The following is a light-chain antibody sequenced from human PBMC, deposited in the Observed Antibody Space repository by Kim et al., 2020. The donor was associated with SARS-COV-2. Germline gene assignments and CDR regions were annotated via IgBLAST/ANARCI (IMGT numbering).Light chain of an antibody. CDR3: QVWDRTTV. CDR1: NMEDKK. Sequence: SVALEQTATITDGGDNMEDKKVHWYQQKPGQAPALVIYRDINRPSGIPERFSGYNSGNAATLTISRDQAGDEADYFCQVWDRTTVFGGGTQLTVL. J-gene: IGLJ2*01. CDR2: RDI. V-gene: IGLV3-9*01.